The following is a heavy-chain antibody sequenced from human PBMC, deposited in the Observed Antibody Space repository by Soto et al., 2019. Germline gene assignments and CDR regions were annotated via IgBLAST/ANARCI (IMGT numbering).Heavy chain of an antibody. J-gene: IGHJ6*02. Sequence: SETLSLTCAVSGGSISSSGYYWNWIRQHPGKGLEWIGYIYYSGGTYYNPSLKSRATISVDTSKNQFSLKLTSVTATDTAVYYCARGRYYYERDYYYGMDVWGQGTTVTVSS. CDR3: ARGRYYYERDYYYGMDV. CDR2: IYYSGGT. CDR1: GGSISSSGYY. V-gene: IGHV4-31*11. D-gene: IGHD3-22*01.